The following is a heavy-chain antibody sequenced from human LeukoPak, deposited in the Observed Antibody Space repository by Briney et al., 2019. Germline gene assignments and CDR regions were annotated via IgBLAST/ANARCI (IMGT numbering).Heavy chain of an antibody. CDR2: IYYSGST. V-gene: IGHV4-59*01. D-gene: IGHD3-22*01. CDR1: GGSISSYY. CDR3: ARLKYYYDSSGYRAEYFQH. Sequence: PSETLSLTCTVSGGSISSYYWSWIRQPPGKGLEWIGYIYYSGSTNYNLSLKSRVTISVDTSKNQPSLKLSSVTAADTAVYYCARLKYYYDSSGYRAEYFQHWGQGTLVTASS. J-gene: IGHJ1*01.